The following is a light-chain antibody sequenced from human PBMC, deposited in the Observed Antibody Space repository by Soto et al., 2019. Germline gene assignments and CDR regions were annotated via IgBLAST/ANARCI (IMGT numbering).Light chain of an antibody. CDR1: QSVSRN. Sequence: EIVMTQSPATLSVSPGERATLSCRASQSVSRNLAWYQQKPGQAPRLLIYAASTRATGIPAMFSGSGSGTEITLTISSLQSEDFAGYYCQQYNNRAYTFGQGTKREIK. CDR2: AAS. J-gene: IGKJ2*01. CDR3: QQYNNRAYT. V-gene: IGKV3-15*01.